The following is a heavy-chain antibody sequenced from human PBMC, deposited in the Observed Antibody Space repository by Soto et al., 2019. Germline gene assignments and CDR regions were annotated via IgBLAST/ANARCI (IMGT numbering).Heavy chain of an antibody. CDR1: GYTFTDYY. D-gene: IGHD2-2*01. V-gene: IGHV1-2*02. Sequence: ASVKVSCKASGYTFTDYYMHWVRQAPGQGLEWMGWINANSGGTNYPQKFQGRVTMTRDTSISTVYMELSSLRSDDTAVYYCASGGTSNCPDFWGRGTLVTVSS. CDR3: ASGGTSNCPDF. J-gene: IGHJ4*02. CDR2: INANSGGT.